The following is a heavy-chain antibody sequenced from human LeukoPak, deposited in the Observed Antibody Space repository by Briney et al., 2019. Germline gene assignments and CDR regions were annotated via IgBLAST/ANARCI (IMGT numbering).Heavy chain of an antibody. CDR3: ASHYYDSSGYPEYFQH. CDR1: GGSISSGDYY. V-gene: IGHV4-30-4*01. CDR2: IYYSGST. Sequence: SGTLSLTCTVSGGSISSGDYYWSWIRQPPGKGLEWIGYIYYSGSTYYNPSLKSRVTISVDTSKNQFSLKLSSVTAADTAVYYCASHYYDSSGYPEYFQHWGQGTLVTVSS. J-gene: IGHJ1*01. D-gene: IGHD3-22*01.